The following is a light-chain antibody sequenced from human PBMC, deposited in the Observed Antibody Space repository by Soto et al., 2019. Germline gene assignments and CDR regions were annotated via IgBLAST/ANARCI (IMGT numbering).Light chain of an antibody. Sequence: DIQLTQSPSFLSASVGDRVTITCRASQGISSYLAWYQQKPGKAPKLLIYAASTLQSGVPSRFSCSGSGTAFTLTFFSLHPEDHPTYYRRQLYSSPITFGQGTRLEIQ. CDR2: AAS. CDR1: QGISSY. CDR3: RQLYSSPIT. J-gene: IGKJ5*01. V-gene: IGKV1-9*01.